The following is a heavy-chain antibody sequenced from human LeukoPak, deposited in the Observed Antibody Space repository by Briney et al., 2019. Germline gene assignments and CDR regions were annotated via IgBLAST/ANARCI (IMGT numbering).Heavy chain of an antibody. CDR3: AKDNYDILTGYRSRIV. CDR1: GFTFSSYA. D-gene: IGHD3-9*01. CDR2: ISGSGGST. Sequence: GGSLRLSCAASGFTFSSYAMSWVRQAPGKGLEWVSAISGSGGSTYYADSVKGRFTISRDNSKNTLYLQMNSLRAEDPAVYYCAKDNYDILTGYRSRIVWGQGTLVTVSS. J-gene: IGHJ4*02. V-gene: IGHV3-23*01.